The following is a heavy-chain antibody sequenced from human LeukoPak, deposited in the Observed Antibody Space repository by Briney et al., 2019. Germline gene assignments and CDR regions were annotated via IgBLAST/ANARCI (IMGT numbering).Heavy chain of an antibody. D-gene: IGHD2-15*01. CDR3: ARTGSGGLYYYYYYMDV. V-gene: IGHV4-59*01. CDR2: IYYSGST. J-gene: IGHJ6*03. Sequence: PSETLSLTCAVYGGSFSGYYWSWIRQPPGKGLEWIGYIYYSGSTNYNPSLKSRVTISVDTSKNQFSLKLSSVTAADTAVYYCARTGSGGLYYYYYYMDVWGKGTTVTVSS. CDR1: GGSFSGYY.